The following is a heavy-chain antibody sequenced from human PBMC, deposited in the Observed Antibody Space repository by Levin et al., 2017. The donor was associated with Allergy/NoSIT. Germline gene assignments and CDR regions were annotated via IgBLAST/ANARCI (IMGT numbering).Heavy chain of an antibody. CDR1: GFTVSSHY. CDR3: ATSSSSSDY. V-gene: IGHV3-66*01. Sequence: GESLKISCAASGFTVSSHYMSWVRQAPGKGLEWVSVIYSGGSTYYADSVKGRFTISRDNSKNTLYLQMNSLRAEDTAVYYCATSSSSSDYWGQGTLVTVSS. J-gene: IGHJ4*02. D-gene: IGHD6-6*01. CDR2: IYSGGST.